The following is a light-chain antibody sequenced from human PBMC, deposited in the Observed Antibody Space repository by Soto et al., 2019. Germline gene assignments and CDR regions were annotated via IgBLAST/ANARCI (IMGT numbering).Light chain of an antibody. CDR2: EGS. CDR1: SSDVGSYNL. V-gene: IGLV2-23*01. Sequence: QSALTQPASVSGSPGQSITISCTGTSSDVGSYNLVSWYQQHPGKAPKLMIYEGSKRPSGVSNRFSGSKSGNTASLTISGLQAEDEAHYYCCSYAGSLGVFGGGTKVTVL. CDR3: CSYAGSLGV. J-gene: IGLJ3*02.